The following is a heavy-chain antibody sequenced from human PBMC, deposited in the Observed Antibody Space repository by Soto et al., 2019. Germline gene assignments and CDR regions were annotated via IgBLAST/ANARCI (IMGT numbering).Heavy chain of an antibody. D-gene: IGHD3-22*01. V-gene: IGHV4-31*03. CDR1: GVSISSGGYY. CDR2: IYYSGST. CDR3: ASAAYYYDSSGYLFVYYFDY. J-gene: IGHJ4*02. Sequence: QVQLQESGPGLVKPSQTLSLTCTVSGVSISSGGYYWSWIRQHPGKGLEWIGYIYYSGSTSYNPSLKRRVTISVDTSKNQYTLKLSSVTAADTAVYYGASAAYYYDSSGYLFVYYFDYWGQGTLVTVSS.